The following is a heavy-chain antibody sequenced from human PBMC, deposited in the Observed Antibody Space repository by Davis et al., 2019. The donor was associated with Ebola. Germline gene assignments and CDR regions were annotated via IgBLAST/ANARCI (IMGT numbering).Heavy chain of an antibody. Sequence: ASVKVSCKASGYTFTSYGISWVRQAPGQGLEWMGWISAYNGNTNYAQKFQGRVTITRDTSASTAYMELSSLRSEDTAVYYCAREWSGSLGPFDYWGQGTLVTVSS. J-gene: IGHJ4*02. CDR2: ISAYNGNT. CDR3: AREWSGSLGPFDY. CDR1: GYTFTSYG. D-gene: IGHD3-3*01. V-gene: IGHV1-18*01.